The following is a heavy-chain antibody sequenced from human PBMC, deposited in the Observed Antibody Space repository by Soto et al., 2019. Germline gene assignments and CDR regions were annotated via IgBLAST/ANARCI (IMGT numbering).Heavy chain of an antibody. CDR3: ARQIYDSDTGPNFQYYFDS. CDR2: IDPSDSYT. CDR1: GYTFTSYW. Sequence: GESLKISCKGSGYTFTSYWISWVRQMPGRGLEWMAKIDPSDSYTTYSPSFQGHVTISVTKSITTVFLQWSSLRASDTAMYYCARQIYDSDTGPNFQYYFDSWGQGTPVTVSS. V-gene: IGHV5-10-1*01. D-gene: IGHD3-22*01. J-gene: IGHJ4*02.